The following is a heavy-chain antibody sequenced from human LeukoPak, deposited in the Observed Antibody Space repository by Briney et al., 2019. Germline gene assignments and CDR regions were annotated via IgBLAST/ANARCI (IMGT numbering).Heavy chain of an antibody. CDR3: ARDTSPSSRSSYFDALDM. V-gene: IGHV3-7*01. CDR2: IKQDGSQK. J-gene: IGHJ3*02. D-gene: IGHD6-13*01. Sequence: GGSLRLSCATSGVTFSNDWMTWVRQAQGKGLEWVANIKQDGSQKNYVDSVKGRFTISRDNTKKSLFLQMNSLRAEDTGIYYCARDTSPSSRSSYFDALDMWGQGTMVMVSS. CDR1: GVTFSNDW.